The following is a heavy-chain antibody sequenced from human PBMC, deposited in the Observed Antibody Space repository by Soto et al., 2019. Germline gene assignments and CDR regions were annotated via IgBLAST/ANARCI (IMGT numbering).Heavy chain of an antibody. Sequence: PSETLSLTCTVSGGSISRYYWSWIRQPPGKGLEWIGYMYNTGSTVYNPPFKSRVTISVDTSKNQFSLKLSSVTAADTAVYYCARLHYDILTGYYSYYFDYYSVDVWGQGTTVTVSS. CDR1: GGSISRYY. CDR2: MYNTGST. CDR3: ARLHYDILTGYYSYYFDYYSVDV. D-gene: IGHD3-9*01. V-gene: IGHV4-59*08. J-gene: IGHJ6*02.